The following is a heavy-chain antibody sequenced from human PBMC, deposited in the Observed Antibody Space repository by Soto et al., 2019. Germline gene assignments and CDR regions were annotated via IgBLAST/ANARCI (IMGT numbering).Heavy chain of an antibody. D-gene: IGHD3-22*01. J-gene: IGHJ5*02. CDR1: GYTLTELS. Sequence: QVHLVQSGAEVKYPGASVKVSCKVSGYTLTELSIHWVRQAPGKGLEWMGGFDPEDDETIYAQKFQGRVTMTEDSSTDTAYMELSSLRSEDTAVYYCATDNYYTNSGYSWFHPWGQGTLVTVSS. CDR2: FDPEDDET. V-gene: IGHV1-24*01. CDR3: ATDNYYTNSGYSWFHP.